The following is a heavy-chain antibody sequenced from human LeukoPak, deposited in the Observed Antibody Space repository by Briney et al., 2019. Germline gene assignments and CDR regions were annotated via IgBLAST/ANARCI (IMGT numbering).Heavy chain of an antibody. V-gene: IGHV3-15*01. CDR2: IRSKAAGSTA. CDR1: GFTFSNAW. Sequence: PGGSLRLSCAASGFTFSNAWMNWVRQAPGKGLEWVGRIRSKAAGSTAEYAAPVKGRFTISRDDSKNTLYLEMNSLNTEDTAVYYCTTWSYWGQGSLVTVSS. CDR3: TTWSY. J-gene: IGHJ4*02. D-gene: IGHD3-3*01.